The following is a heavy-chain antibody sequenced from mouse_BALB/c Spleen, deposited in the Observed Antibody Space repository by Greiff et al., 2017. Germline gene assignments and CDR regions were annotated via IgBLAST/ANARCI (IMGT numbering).Heavy chain of an antibody. D-gene: IGHD2-14*01. V-gene: IGHV5-12-1*01. J-gene: IGHJ3*01. CDR2: ISSGGGST. CDR3: ARSYYRYPFAY. CDR1: GFAFSSYD. Sequence: EVQLVESGGGLVKPGGSLKLSCAASGFAFSSYDMSWVRQTPEKRLEWVAYISSGGGSTYYPDTVKGRFTISRDNAKNTLYLQMSSLKSEDTAMYYCARSYYRYPFAYWGQGTLVTVSA.